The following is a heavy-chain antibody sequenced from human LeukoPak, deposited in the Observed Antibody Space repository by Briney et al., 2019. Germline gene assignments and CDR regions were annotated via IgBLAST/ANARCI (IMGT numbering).Heavy chain of an antibody. CDR3: ARGFSARGGLGAFDI. Sequence: PGGSLRLSCAASGFTFSSYSMNWVRQAPGKGLEWVSSISSSSSYIYYADSVKGRFTISRDNAKNSLYLQMNSLRAEDTAVYYCARGFSARGGLGAFDIWGQGTMVTVSS. V-gene: IGHV3-21*01. J-gene: IGHJ3*02. CDR1: GFTFSSYS. D-gene: IGHD3-10*01. CDR2: ISSSSSYI.